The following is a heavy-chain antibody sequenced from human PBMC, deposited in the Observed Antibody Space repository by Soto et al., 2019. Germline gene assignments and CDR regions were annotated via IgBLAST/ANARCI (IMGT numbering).Heavy chain of an antibody. J-gene: IGHJ6*02. D-gene: IGHD3-3*01. Sequence: QVQLMQSGTEVKKPGSSVKVSCKASGGTFSNYAVSWVRQTPGQGLEWMGGIIPIFGTAIYPQRFQGRVTIVADKSTSTAFMELSSLRSEDTAMYYCATNAYNDFWSGYFHGMEVWGQGTKVIVSS. V-gene: IGHV1-69*06. CDR2: IIPIFGTA. CDR3: ATNAYNDFWSGYFHGMEV. CDR1: GGTFSNYA.